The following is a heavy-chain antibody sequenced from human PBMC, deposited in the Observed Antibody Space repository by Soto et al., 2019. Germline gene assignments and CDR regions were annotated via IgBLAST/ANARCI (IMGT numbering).Heavy chain of an antibody. CDR1: GFTFSSYA. J-gene: IGHJ6*03. Sequence: GGSLRLSCAASGFTFSSYAMSWVRQAPGKGLEWVSAISGSGGSTYYADSVKGRFTISRDNSKNTLYLQMNSLRAEDTAVYYCAKGGYCSSTSCQCMDVWGKGTTVTVSS. D-gene: IGHD2-2*01. CDR2: ISGSGGST. V-gene: IGHV3-23*01. CDR3: AKGGYCSSTSCQCMDV.